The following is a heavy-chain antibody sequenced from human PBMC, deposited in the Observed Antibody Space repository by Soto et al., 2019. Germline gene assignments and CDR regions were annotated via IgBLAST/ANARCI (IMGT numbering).Heavy chain of an antibody. D-gene: IGHD1-7*01. V-gene: IGHV4-59*12. Sequence: SETLSLTCTVSGGSISSNYWTWIRQPPGKGLEWIGYVYNSGSTNYNPSLKSRVTISEDTSKNQFSLKLSSVTAADTAVYYCARGGTTDYWGQGTLVTVSS. CDR3: ARGGTTDY. J-gene: IGHJ4*02. CDR1: GGSISSNY. CDR2: VYNSGST.